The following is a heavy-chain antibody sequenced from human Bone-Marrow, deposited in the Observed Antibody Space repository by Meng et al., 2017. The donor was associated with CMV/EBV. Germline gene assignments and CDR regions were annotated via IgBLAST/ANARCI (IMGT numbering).Heavy chain of an antibody. CDR2: IIWNGGST. J-gene: IGHJ6*02. D-gene: IGHD1-1*01. CDR3: ARDRGRRSTLERGGGMDV. Sequence: GESLKISCAASGFTFDDYGMSWVRQAPGKGLEWVSGIIWNGGSTGYADSVKCRFTISRDNSKNTLYLQMNSLRAEDTAVYYCARDRGRRSTLERGGGMDVWGQGTTVTVSS. CDR1: GFTFDDYG. V-gene: IGHV3-20*04.